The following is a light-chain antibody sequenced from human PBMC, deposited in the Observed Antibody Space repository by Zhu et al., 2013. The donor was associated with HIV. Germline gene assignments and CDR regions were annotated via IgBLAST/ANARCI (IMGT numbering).Light chain of an antibody. V-gene: IGKV3-11*01. Sequence: ETTLTQSPATLSLSPGERAIFSCRASQTIRTYLNWYQHKPGQVPRLLIFDASNRAPGIPDRFSGSGSGTDFTLTISGLQPEDFATYYCQQLNAYPLTFGPGTKV. CDR3: QQLNAYPLT. J-gene: IGKJ3*01. CDR1: QTIRTY. CDR2: DAS.